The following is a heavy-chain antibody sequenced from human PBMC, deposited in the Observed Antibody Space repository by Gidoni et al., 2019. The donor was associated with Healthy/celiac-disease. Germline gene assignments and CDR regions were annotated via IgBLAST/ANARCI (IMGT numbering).Heavy chain of an antibody. V-gene: IGHV3-64*01. D-gene: IGHD1-26*01. CDR2: ISSNGGST. CDR3: ASQLIIVGATEPAFDI. J-gene: IGHJ3*02. CDR1: GFTFSSYA. Sequence: EVQLVESGGGLVQPGGSLRLYCAASGFTFSSYAMHWVRQAPGKGLEYVSAISSNGGSTYYANSVKGRFTISRDNSKNTLYLQMGSLRAEDMAVYYCASQLIIVGATEPAFDIWGQGTMVTVSS.